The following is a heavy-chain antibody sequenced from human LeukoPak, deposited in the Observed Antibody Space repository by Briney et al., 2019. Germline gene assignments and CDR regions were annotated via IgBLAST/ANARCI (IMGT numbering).Heavy chain of an antibody. CDR1: GYTFTGYY. D-gene: IGHD6-19*01. V-gene: IGHV1-2*02. Sequence: ASVKVSCKASGYTFTGYYIHWVRQAPGQGLEWMGWINPNSGGTNSAQKFQGRVTLTRDTSISTAYMELSSLISDDTAVYYCARWAPGLDWGQGTLVTVSP. CDR2: INPNSGGT. J-gene: IGHJ4*02. CDR3: ARWAPGLD.